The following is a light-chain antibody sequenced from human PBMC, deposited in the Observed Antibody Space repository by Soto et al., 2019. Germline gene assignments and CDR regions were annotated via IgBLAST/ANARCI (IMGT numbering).Light chain of an antibody. CDR2: AAS. CDR3: QQLNSYPRT. CDR1: HDIANY. V-gene: IGKV1-9*01. Sequence: DIRLTQSPSFLSASVGDRVTITCRASHDIANYLAWYQQKPGKAPELLIYAASTLQSTVPSRFSGGGSGTEFTLTISSLQPEDFATYYCQQLNSYPRTFGQGTKV. J-gene: IGKJ1*01.